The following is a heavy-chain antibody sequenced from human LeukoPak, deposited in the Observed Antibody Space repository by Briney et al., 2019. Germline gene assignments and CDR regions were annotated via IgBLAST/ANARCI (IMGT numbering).Heavy chain of an antibody. V-gene: IGHV4-39*01. CDR1: GGSISSSSYY. D-gene: IGHD2-2*01. J-gene: IGHJ3*02. CDR2: IYYSGST. CDR3: AYCGTSCGGSDAFDI. Sequence: PSETLSLTCTVSGGSISSSSYYWGWIRQPPGKGLEWIGSIYYSGSTYYNPSLKSRVTISVDTSKNQFSLKLSSVTAVDTAVYYCAYCGTSCGGSDAFDIWGQGTMVTVSS.